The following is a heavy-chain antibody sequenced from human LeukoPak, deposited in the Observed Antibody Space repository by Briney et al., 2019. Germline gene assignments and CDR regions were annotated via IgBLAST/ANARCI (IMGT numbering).Heavy chain of an antibody. V-gene: IGHV4-39*07. Sequence: SETLSLTCTVSGGSISSSSYYWGWIRQPPGKGLEWIGSIYYSGSTYYNPSLKSRVTISVDTSKNQFSLKLSSVTAADTAVYYCASHYPQGTVGAILVGAFDIWGQGTMVTVSS. CDR3: ASHYPQGTVGAILVGAFDI. D-gene: IGHD1-26*01. CDR1: GGSISSSSYY. J-gene: IGHJ3*02. CDR2: IYYSGST.